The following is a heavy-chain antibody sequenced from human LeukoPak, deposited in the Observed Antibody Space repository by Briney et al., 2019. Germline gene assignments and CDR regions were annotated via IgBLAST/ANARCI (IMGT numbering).Heavy chain of an antibody. CDR2: IRYDGSNK. V-gene: IGHV3-30*02. D-gene: IGHD6-13*01. CDR1: GFTFSSYG. J-gene: IGHJ4*02. Sequence: GGSLRLSCAASGFTFSSYGMHWVRQAPGKGLEWVAFIRYDGSNKYYADSVKGRFTISRDNSKNTLYLQMNSLRAEDTAVYYCAKDHRKYIAAAVYYWGQGTLVTVSS. CDR3: AKDHRKYIAAAVYY.